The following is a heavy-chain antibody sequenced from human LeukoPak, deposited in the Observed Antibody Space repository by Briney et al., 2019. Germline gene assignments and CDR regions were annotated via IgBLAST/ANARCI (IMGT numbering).Heavy chain of an antibody. Sequence: SETLSLTCIVSGGSISSYYWSWIRQPPGKGLEWIGYIYYSGSTNYNPSLKSRVTISVDTSKNQFSLKLSSVTAADTAVYYSARLSGCSSWYVASRYCYYGMDVWGQGTTVTVSS. J-gene: IGHJ6*02. D-gene: IGHD6-13*01. CDR2: IYYSGST. V-gene: IGHV4-59*08. CDR1: GGSISSYY. CDR3: ARLSGCSSWYVASRYCYYGMDV.